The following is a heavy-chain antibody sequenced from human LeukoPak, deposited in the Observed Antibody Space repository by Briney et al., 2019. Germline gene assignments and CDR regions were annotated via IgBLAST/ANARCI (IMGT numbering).Heavy chain of an antibody. Sequence: GESLKISCKGSGYSFTSNWIGWVRQMPGKGLEWMGIIYPGDSDTRYSPSFQGQVTISADKSINSAYLQWSSLKASDTAMYYCATQAYYYDSSDYYVHYFDYWGQGTLVTVPS. V-gene: IGHV5-51*01. J-gene: IGHJ4*02. CDR3: ATQAYYYDSSDYYVHYFDY. CDR1: GYSFTSNW. D-gene: IGHD3-22*01. CDR2: IYPGDSDT.